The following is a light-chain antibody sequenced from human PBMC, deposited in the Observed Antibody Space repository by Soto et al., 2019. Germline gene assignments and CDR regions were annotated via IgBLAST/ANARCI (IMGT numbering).Light chain of an antibody. Sequence: QPVLTQPASVSGSPGQSITISCTGTSTDIGSYNFVSWYQQHPGKAPKLMIYVVTDRPSGVSNRFSGSKSGNTASLTISGLQSDDEADYYCSSYTSSSTWVFGGGTQLTVL. V-gene: IGLV2-14*03. CDR3: SSYTSSSTWV. J-gene: IGLJ3*02. CDR2: VVT. CDR1: STDIGSYNF.